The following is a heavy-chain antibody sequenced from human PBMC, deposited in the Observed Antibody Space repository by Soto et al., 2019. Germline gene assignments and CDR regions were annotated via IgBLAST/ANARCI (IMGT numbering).Heavy chain of an antibody. CDR3: ARQYSSSYDY. V-gene: IGHV4-59*01. CDR2: IYYSGST. Sequence: LSLTCTVSGGSISSYYWSWIRQPPGKGLEWIGYIYYSGSTNYNPSLKSRVTISVDTSKNQFSLKLSSVTAADTAVYYCARQYSSSYDYWGQGTLVTVSS. CDR1: GGSISSYY. D-gene: IGHD6-6*01. J-gene: IGHJ4*02.